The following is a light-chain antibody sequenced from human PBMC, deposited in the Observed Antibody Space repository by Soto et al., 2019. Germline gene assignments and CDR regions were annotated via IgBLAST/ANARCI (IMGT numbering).Light chain of an antibody. CDR1: SSDVGGYNY. CDR2: EVS. V-gene: IGLV2-8*01. Sequence: QSALTQPPSASGSPGQSVTISCTGTSSDVGGYNYVSWYQQHPGKAPKLIIHEVSKRPSGVPDRFSGSKSGNTASLIVSGLQAEDEADYYCSLYAGSNKLVFGTGTKLTVL. J-gene: IGLJ1*01. CDR3: SLYAGSNKLV.